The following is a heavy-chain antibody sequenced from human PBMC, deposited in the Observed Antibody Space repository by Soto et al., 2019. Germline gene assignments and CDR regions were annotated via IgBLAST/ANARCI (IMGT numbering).Heavy chain of an antibody. V-gene: IGHV1-8*01. CDR2: MNPNTGNS. Sequence: SVKDSCEATGYTFTSYDIYWVRQATVQGLEWMGWMNPNTGNSGYAQKFQGRVTMTSDTSISTAHMELSSLRSEDTAVYYCARRAETNGWNGFGADKYYFDFWGQGTLVT. CDR1: GYTFTSYD. CDR3: ARRAETNGWNGFGADKYYFDF. J-gene: IGHJ4*02. D-gene: IGHD1-1*01.